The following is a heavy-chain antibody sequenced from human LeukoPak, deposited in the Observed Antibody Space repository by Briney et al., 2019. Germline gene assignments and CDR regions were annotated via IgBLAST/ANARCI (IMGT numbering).Heavy chain of an antibody. CDR1: GGSISSSSYY. D-gene: IGHD3-9*01. CDR3: ARQANTYYDILTGYYIENFSMDV. Sequence: PSETLSLTCTVSGGSISSSSYYWGWIRQPPGKGLEWIGSIYYSGSTYYNPSLKSRVTISVDTSKNQFSLKLSSVTAADTAVYYCARQANTYYDILTGYYIENFSMDVWGKGTTVTISS. J-gene: IGHJ6*03. V-gene: IGHV4-39*01. CDR2: IYYSGST.